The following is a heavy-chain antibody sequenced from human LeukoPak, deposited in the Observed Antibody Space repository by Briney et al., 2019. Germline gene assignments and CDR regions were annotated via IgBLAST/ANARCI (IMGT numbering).Heavy chain of an antibody. CDR2: IYYSGST. Sequence: PSETLSLTCTVSGGSISSYYWSWIRQPPGKGLEWIGYIYYSGSTNYNPSLKSRVTISVDTSKNQFSLKLSSVTAADTAVYYCARLMVTFGGVIVKGYFDYWGQGTLVTVSS. J-gene: IGHJ4*02. CDR3: ARLMVTFGGVIVKGYFDY. D-gene: IGHD3-16*02. V-gene: IGHV4-59*12. CDR1: GGSISSYY.